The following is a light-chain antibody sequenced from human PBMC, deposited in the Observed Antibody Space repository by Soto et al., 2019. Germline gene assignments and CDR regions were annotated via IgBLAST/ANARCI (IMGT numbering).Light chain of an antibody. V-gene: IGKV1-5*01. CDR2: DAS. CDR3: QQYNLDPYT. Sequence: DIQMTQPPSTLSASVGDRVIVTCRASQSIVNWLAWYQQKPGKAPKLLISDASKLESGVPSRFSGVGSGTECTLTISSQQPDDSATYFCQQYNLDPYTFGQGTKLEIK. J-gene: IGKJ2*01. CDR1: QSIVNW.